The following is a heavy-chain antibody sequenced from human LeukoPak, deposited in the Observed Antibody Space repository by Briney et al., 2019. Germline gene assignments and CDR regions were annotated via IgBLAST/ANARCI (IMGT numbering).Heavy chain of an antibody. CDR1: GYTFTSYD. V-gene: IGHV1-8*01. D-gene: IGHD6-13*01. J-gene: IGHJ6*02. CDR2: MNPNSGNT. CDR3: ARVDSSSYYYYGMDV. Sequence: ASVKVSCKASGYTFTSYDINWVRQATGQGLEWMGWMNPNSGNTGYAQKFQGRVTMTRNTSISTAYMELSSLRSEDTAVYYCARVDSSSYYYYGMDVWGQGTTVTVSS.